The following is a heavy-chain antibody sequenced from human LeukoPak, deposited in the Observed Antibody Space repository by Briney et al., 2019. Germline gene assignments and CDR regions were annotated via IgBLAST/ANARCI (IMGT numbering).Heavy chain of an antibody. CDR2: IYYSVST. D-gene: IGHD3-22*01. CDR1: GGSISRYY. Sequence: SETLSLTCPVAGGSISRYYWSWIRQPPGKGLEWIGSIYYSVSTNYNPSLKSRVTISVDTSKNQFSLKLSSVTAADTAVYYCARAQTYYYDSSGFGWFDPWGQGTLVTVSS. V-gene: IGHV4-59*01. J-gene: IGHJ5*02. CDR3: ARAQTYYYDSSGFGWFDP.